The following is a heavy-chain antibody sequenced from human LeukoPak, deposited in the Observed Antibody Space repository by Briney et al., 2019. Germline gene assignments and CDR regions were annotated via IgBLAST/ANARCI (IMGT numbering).Heavy chain of an antibody. CDR3: AKWNSITSSWNYSGMDV. V-gene: IGHV3-23*01. CDR1: GCIFDNYA. CDR2: ISGSGGST. J-gene: IGHJ6*02. Sequence: GGSLRLSCAASGCIFDNYAMSWARQAPGKGLEWVPGISGSGGSTYYADSVKGRFTISRDNPKKTLFLQRNSLRAEDTAVYYCAKWNSITSSWNYSGMDVWGQGTTVTVSS. D-gene: IGHD1-1*01.